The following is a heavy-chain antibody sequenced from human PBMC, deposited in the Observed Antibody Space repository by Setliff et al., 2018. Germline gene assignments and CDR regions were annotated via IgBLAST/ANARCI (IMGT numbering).Heavy chain of an antibody. CDR2: IYSSGNT. CDR1: GDSIINYY. V-gene: IGHV4-4*08. J-gene: IGHJ4*02. CDR3: AREGFYCTNGVCYRPFDY. Sequence: PSETLSLTCTVSGDSIINYYWSWIRQPPGKGLEWIGDIYSSGNTNYNPSLKSRVTISVDTSKNQFSLTLTSVTAADTAVYYCAREGFYCTNGVCYRPFDYWGQGTLVTVSS. D-gene: IGHD2-8*01.